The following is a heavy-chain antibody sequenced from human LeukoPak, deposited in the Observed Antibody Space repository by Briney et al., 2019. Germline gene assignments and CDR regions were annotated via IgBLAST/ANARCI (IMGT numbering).Heavy chain of an antibody. J-gene: IGHJ3*02. CDR2: ISSSSSYI. Sequence: GFLRLSCAASGFTFSSYSMNWVRQAPGKGLEWVSSISSSSSYIYYADSVKGRFTISRDNAKNSLYLQMNSLRAEDTAVYYCARDAPMGGAAALHDAFDIWGQGTMVTVSS. CDR1: GFTFSSYS. D-gene: IGHD6-13*01. CDR3: ARDAPMGGAAALHDAFDI. V-gene: IGHV3-21*01.